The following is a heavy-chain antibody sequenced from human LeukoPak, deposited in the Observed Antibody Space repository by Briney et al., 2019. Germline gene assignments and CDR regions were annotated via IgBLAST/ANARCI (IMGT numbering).Heavy chain of an antibody. CDR3: VKALTLSGTYLGD. Sequence: GSLRLSCAASGFTFNNYAMGWARQAPGKGLDWVSGIGADGDSTFYPDSVRGRFTISRDNSKNTLYLQMNSLRAEDTALYYCVKALTLSGTYLGDWGQGTLVTVFS. CDR2: IGADGDST. CDR1: GFTFNNYA. D-gene: IGHD3-10*01. J-gene: IGHJ4*02. V-gene: IGHV3-23*01.